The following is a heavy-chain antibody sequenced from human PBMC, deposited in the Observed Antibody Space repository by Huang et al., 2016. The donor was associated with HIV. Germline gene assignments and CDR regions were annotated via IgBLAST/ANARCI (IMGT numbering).Heavy chain of an antibody. Sequence: QLQLQESGPGLVRPSETLSLICTVSGGSITDSNYHWGWIRQPPGQGLEGIGSIYYSGATDSNPSLRSRVTMSVDTSKNRFSLDIRSVAVAETAIYYCARHFGSWSGYFDSWGQGTLVPVSS. CDR2: IYYSGAT. CDR1: GGSITDSNYH. J-gene: IGHJ4*02. CDR3: ARHFGSWSGYFDS. V-gene: IGHV4-39*01. D-gene: IGHD3-10*01.